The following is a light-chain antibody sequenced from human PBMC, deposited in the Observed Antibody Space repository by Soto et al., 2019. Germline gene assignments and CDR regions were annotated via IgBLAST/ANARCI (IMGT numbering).Light chain of an antibody. CDR2: KVS. V-gene: IGKV2-30*01. J-gene: IGKJ2*01. Sequence: DVVMTQSPLSLPVTLGQPASISCRSSQSLAYSDGNTYLNWFQQRPGQSPRRLIYKVSNRDSGVPERFSGSESGTDFTPIISRVEDEDVGVYYCMQATHLPPYTFGQGTKLEIK. CDR3: MQATHLPPYT. CDR1: QSLAYSDGNTY.